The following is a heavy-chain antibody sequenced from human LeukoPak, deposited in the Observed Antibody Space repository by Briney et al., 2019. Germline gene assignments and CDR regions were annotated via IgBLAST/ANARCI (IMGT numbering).Heavy chain of an antibody. Sequence: SETLSLTCTVSGGSISSYYWSWIRQPPGKGLEWIGYIYYSGSTNYNPSLKSRVTISVDTSKNQFSLKLSAVTAADTAVYYCARIGSESGPIFDYWGQGTLVTVSS. J-gene: IGHJ4*02. D-gene: IGHD3-3*01. CDR3: ARIGSESGPIFDY. V-gene: IGHV4-59*01. CDR2: IYYSGST. CDR1: GGSISSYY.